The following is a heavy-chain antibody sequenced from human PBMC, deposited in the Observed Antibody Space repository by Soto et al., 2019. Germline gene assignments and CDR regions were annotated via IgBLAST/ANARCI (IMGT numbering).Heavy chain of an antibody. CDR2: ISTSGDTI. CDR3: ARGFKLVPVDY. V-gene: IGHV3-11*01. CDR1: GFTFSDYY. Sequence: GGSLRLSCAASGFTFSDYYMSWIRQAPGKGLEWVSYISTSGDTIYYGDSVRGRFTISRDNAKKSLYLQMNSLRAEDTAVYYCARGFKLVPVDYWGQGTLVTVSS. J-gene: IGHJ4*02.